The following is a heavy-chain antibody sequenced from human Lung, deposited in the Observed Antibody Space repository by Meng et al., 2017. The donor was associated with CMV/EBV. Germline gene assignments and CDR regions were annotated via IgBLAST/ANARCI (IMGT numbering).Heavy chain of an antibody. CDR3: ARDVPRAGGAGSQFDF. Sequence: SVKVSCKTSGNVFSTFAVSWLRQAPGQGLEWMGGVVPLFGTANYAQKFQGRVTITADASTTTAYMELRSLKSEDTAIYFCARDVPRAGGAGSQFDFWGQGTLVTGSS. J-gene: IGHJ4*02. CDR2: VVPLFGTA. CDR1: GNVFSTFA. D-gene: IGHD6-13*01. V-gene: IGHV1-69*13.